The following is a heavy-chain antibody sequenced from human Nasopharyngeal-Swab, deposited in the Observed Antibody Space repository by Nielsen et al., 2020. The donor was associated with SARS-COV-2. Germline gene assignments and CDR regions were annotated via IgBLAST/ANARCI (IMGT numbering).Heavy chain of an antibody. CDR3: ARVYCSSTSCFYGMDV. D-gene: IGHD2-2*01. Sequence: ASVKVSCKASGYTFTGYYMHWVRQATGQGLEWMGWMNPNSGNTGYAQKFQGRVTITRNTSISTAYMELSSLRPEDTAVYYCARVYCSSTSCFYGMDVWGQGTTVTVSS. CDR2: MNPNSGNT. CDR1: GYTFTGYY. J-gene: IGHJ6*02. V-gene: IGHV1-8*03.